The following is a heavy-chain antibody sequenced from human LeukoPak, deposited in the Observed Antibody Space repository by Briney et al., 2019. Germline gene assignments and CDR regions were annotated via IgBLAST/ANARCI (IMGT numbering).Heavy chain of an antibody. D-gene: IGHD3-22*01. CDR1: GFTFRNAW. Sequence: PGGSLRLSCAASGFTFRNAWMSWVRQAPGKGLEWVSGISWNSSNMGYADSVKGRFTISRDNAKNSLYLQMNSLRADDTALYYCAKGGWSRTDSYFDYWGQGTLVTVSS. CDR3: AKGGWSRTDSYFDY. V-gene: IGHV3-9*01. J-gene: IGHJ4*02. CDR2: ISWNSSNM.